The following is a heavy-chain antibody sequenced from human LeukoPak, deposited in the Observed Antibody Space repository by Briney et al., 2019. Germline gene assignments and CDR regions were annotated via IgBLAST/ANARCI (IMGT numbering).Heavy chain of an antibody. J-gene: IGHJ4*02. CDR2: VNQDGSEK. CDR3: ARDDSSGKHSIDS. D-gene: IGHD3-22*01. V-gene: IGHV3-7*01. Sequence: GSLRLSCAAPGFSFNTYWMSWVRQAPGKGLEWVANVNQDGSEKYYVDSVKGRFTISRDNAKNSFYLQMNSLRAEDTAVFYCARDDSSGKHSIDSWGQGTRVTVSS. CDR1: GFSFNTYW.